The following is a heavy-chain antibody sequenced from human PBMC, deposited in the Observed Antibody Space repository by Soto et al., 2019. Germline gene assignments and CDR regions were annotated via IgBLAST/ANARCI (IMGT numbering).Heavy chain of an antibody. CDR2: INPNSGGT. Sequence: GASVEVSCTASVYTFTGYYIHWVRQAPGQGLEWMGWINPNSGGTNYAQKFQGWVTMTRDTSISTAYMELSRLRSDDTAVYYCARIVGVGGAFDIWGQGTMVTVSS. CDR1: VYTFTGYY. J-gene: IGHJ3*02. CDR3: ARIVGVGGAFDI. V-gene: IGHV1-2*04. D-gene: IGHD1-26*01.